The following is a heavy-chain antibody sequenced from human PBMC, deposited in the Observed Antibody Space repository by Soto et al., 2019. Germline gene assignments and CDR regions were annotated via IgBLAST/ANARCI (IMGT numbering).Heavy chain of an antibody. V-gene: IGHV3-23*01. CDR3: AKLVLRFLEWFLSPNWFDP. J-gene: IGHJ5*02. Sequence: EVQLLESGGGLVQPGGSLRLSCAASGFTFSSYAMSWVRQAPGKGLEWVSAISGSGGSTYYADSVKGRFTISRDNSKNTLYLQMNSLRAEDTAVYYCAKLVLRFLEWFLSPNWFDPWGQGTLVTVSS. CDR1: GFTFSSYA. D-gene: IGHD3-3*01. CDR2: ISGSGGST.